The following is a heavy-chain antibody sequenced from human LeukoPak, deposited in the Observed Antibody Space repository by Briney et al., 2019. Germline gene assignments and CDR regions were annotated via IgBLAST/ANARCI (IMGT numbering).Heavy chain of an antibody. CDR1: GFTFSSYS. J-gene: IGHJ3*02. CDR3: ARELYYYDSSGYTKSTPAFDI. V-gene: IGHV3-21*01. D-gene: IGHD3-22*01. Sequence: GGSLRLSCAASGFTFSSYSMNWVRQAPGKGLEWVSSISSSSSYIYYADSVKGRFTISRDNAKNSLYLQMNSLRAEDTAVYYCARELYYYDSSGYTKSTPAFDIWGQGTMVTVSS. CDR2: ISSSSSYI.